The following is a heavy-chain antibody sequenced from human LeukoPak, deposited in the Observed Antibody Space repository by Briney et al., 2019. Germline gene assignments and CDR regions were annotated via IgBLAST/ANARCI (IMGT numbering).Heavy chain of an antibody. D-gene: IGHD3-3*01. Sequence: KPSETLSLTCTVSGYSITSGYYWGWIRQPPGKGLEWIGSIYYSGSTYYNPSLKSRVTISVDTSKNQFSLKLSSVTAADTAVYYCARGPYYDFWSGYYRALYYFDYWGQGTLVTVSS. J-gene: IGHJ4*02. V-gene: IGHV4-38-2*02. CDR1: GYSITSGYY. CDR3: ARGPYYDFWSGYYRALYYFDY. CDR2: IYYSGST.